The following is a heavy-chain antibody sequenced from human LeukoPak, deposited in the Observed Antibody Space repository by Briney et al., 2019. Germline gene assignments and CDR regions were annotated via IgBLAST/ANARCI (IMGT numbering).Heavy chain of an antibody. CDR2: IWSDGRNQ. CDR3: ARVVGQQLDEDREATYYFDY. J-gene: IGHJ4*02. V-gene: IGHV3-33*01. D-gene: IGHD6-13*01. Sequence: GGSLRLSCAASGFTFSSYGMHWVRQAPGKGLEWVAVIWSDGRNQYYGDSAKGRFTISRDNPKNTLYLQMNSLRAEDTAVYYCARVVGQQLDEDREATYYFDYWGQGTLVTVSS. CDR1: GFTFSSYG.